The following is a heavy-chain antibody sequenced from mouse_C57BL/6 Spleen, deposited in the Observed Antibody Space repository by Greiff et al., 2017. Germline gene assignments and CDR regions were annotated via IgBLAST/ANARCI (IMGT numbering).Heavy chain of an antibody. V-gene: IGHV6-6*01. Sequence: EVKLVESGGGLVQPGGSMKLSCAASGFTFSDAWMDWVRQSPEKGLEWVADIRNKANNHATYYAESVKGRFTISRDDSKSSVYLQMNSLRAEDTGIYYCSRKLRRRMDYWGQGTSVTVSS. CDR1: GFTFSDAW. CDR3: SRKLRRRMDY. D-gene: IGHD2-12*01. CDR2: IRNKANNHAT. J-gene: IGHJ4*01.